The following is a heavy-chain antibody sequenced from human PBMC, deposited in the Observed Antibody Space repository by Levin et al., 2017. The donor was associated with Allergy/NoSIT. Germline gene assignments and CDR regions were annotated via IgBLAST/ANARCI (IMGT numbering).Heavy chain of an antibody. J-gene: IGHJ4*02. CDR3: ARQCYDILTGYYNFDY. CDR2: IYNSGST. D-gene: IGHD3-9*01. V-gene: IGHV4-39*01. Sequence: ESLKISCTVSGGSISSRISYWGWLRQAPGKGLEWIGSIYNSGSTYYNPSLKSRVTTSVDTSKNQFSLKLSSVTAADTAVYYCARQCYDILTGYYNFDYWGQGTLVTVSS. CDR1: GGSISSRISY.